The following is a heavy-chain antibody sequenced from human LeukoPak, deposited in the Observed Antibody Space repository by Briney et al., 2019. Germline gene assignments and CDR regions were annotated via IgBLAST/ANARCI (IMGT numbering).Heavy chain of an antibody. V-gene: IGHV3-30*18. Sequence: QSGGSLRLSCAASGFTFSSYGMHGVRQAPGKGLEWVAVISYDGSNKYYADSVKGRFTISRDNSKNTLYLQMESLRSEDTAVYYCAKGGKWSSDWISPYDYWGQGTLVTVSS. CDR2: ISYDGSNK. CDR1: GFTFSSYG. J-gene: IGHJ4*02. CDR3: AKGGKWSSDWISPYDY. D-gene: IGHD6-19*01.